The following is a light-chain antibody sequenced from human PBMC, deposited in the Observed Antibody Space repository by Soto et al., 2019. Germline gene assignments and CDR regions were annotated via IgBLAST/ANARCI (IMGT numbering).Light chain of an antibody. J-gene: IGKJ4*01. CDR1: QSVSSSY. CDR2: GAS. V-gene: IGKV3-20*01. CDR3: QQYGSSPLT. Sequence: EIVLTQSPATLSLSPGERATLSLRASQSVSSSYLTWYQQKPGQAPRLLIYGASSRATGIPDRFSGSGSGTDFTLTINRLEPEDFAVYYCQQYGSSPLTFGGGTKVDIK.